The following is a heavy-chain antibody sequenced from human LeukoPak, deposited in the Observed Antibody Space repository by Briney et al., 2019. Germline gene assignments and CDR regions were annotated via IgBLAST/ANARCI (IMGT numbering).Heavy chain of an antibody. Sequence: GGSLRLSCAASGFTFSDYYMSWIRQAPGKGLEWVSYISSSGSTIYYADSVKGRFTISRDNPKTSLYLQMNSLRAEDTAVYYCARDVLMGVTGYWGQGTLVTVSS. CDR3: ARDVLMGVTGY. CDR2: ISSSGSTI. CDR1: GFTFSDYY. J-gene: IGHJ4*02. D-gene: IGHD1-20*01. V-gene: IGHV3-11*04.